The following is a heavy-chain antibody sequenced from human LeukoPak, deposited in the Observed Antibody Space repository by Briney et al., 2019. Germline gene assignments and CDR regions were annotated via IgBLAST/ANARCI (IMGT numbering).Heavy chain of an antibody. J-gene: IGHJ4*02. CDR2: IYPGDSDT. D-gene: IGHD6-13*01. CDR1: GYSITSYW. Sequence: GESLKISCKGSGYSITSYWIGWGRQMPGKGLEWMGIIYPGDSDTRYSPSFQGQVTISADTSISTAYLQGSSLTASDTAMYYRARPRRYNSSWITFDYGGQGTLVTVPS. V-gene: IGHV5-51*01. CDR3: ARPRRYNSSWITFDY.